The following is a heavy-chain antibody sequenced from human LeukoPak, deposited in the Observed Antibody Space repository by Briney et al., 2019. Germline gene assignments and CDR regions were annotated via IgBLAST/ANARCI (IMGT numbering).Heavy chain of an antibody. Sequence: SVKVSCKASGGTFSSYAISWVRQAPGQGLEWMGGIIPIFDTANYAQKFQGRVTITTDESTSTAYMELSSLRSEDTAVYYCARDGQQTAVAGTNWFDPWGQGTLVTVSS. D-gene: IGHD6-19*01. CDR2: IIPIFDTA. CDR3: ARDGQQTAVAGTNWFDP. J-gene: IGHJ5*02. V-gene: IGHV1-69*05. CDR1: GGTFSSYA.